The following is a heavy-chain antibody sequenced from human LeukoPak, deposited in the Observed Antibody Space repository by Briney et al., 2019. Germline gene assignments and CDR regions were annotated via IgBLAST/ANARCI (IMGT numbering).Heavy chain of an antibody. Sequence: GGSLRLSCAGSGFTFSSYWMPWVRQAPGKGLVWVSRINSDGSSISYAGSVKGRFTISRDNAKNTLYLQMNSLRAEDTAAYYCASTVNYAFDYWGQGTLVTVSS. J-gene: IGHJ4*02. CDR2: INSDGSSI. D-gene: IGHD1-7*01. CDR1: GFTFSSYW. CDR3: ASTVNYAFDY. V-gene: IGHV3-74*01.